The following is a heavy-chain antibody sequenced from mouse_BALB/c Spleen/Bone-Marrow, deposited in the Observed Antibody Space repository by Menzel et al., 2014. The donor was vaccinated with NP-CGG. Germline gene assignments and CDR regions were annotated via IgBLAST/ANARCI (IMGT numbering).Heavy chain of an antibody. J-gene: IGHJ3*01. Sequence: LVKPGASVQLSCKTSGYTFTSYWINWIKQRPGQGLAWIGRIAPGSGSTYYDEMFKGKATLPVDTSSSTAYIQLSSLSSEDSAVYFCARSYYGRAMDYWGQVTLVTVS. D-gene: IGHD1-1*01. CDR2: IAPGSGST. CDR1: GYTFTSYW. CDR3: ARSYYGRAMDY. V-gene: IGHV1S41*01.